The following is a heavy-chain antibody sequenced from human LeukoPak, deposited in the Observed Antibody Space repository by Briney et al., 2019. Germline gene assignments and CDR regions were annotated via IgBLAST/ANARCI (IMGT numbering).Heavy chain of an antibody. V-gene: IGHV3-23*01. D-gene: IGHD1-26*01. CDR3: AKQEGWELGDYYFDY. CDR2: ISGSGDGT. Sequence: GSLRLSCVASGFMFGDFAMSWVRLAPGKGLEWVSSISGSGDGTYYADSVKGRFTISRDNSRNTMYLQTNSLRAEDTALYYCAKQEGWELGDYYFDYWGQGTLVTVSS. CDR1: GFMFGDFA. J-gene: IGHJ4*02.